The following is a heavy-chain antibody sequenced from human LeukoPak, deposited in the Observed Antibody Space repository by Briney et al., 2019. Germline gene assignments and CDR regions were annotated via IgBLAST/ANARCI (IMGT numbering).Heavy chain of an antibody. D-gene: IGHD6-19*01. CDR2: INPNSGGT. V-gene: IGHV1-2*02. J-gene: IGHJ4*02. Sequence: ASLKVSCKASGYTFTSYYMHWVRQAPGQGLEWMGWINPNSGGTNYAQKFQGRVTMTRDTSISTAYMELSRLRSDDTAVYYCARVSSGWYVGYWGQGTLVTVSS. CDR1: GYTFTSYY. CDR3: ARVSSGWYVGY.